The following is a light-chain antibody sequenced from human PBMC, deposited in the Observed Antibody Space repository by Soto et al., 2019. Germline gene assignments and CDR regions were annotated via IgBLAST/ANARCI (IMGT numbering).Light chain of an antibody. CDR2: DVS. Sequence: DIQMTQSPSILSASVGDRVTITCRASQNIGTWLAWYQQKPGRAPKLLIFDVSSLQSGVPSRFSGSGSGTEFTLTISSLQPYDSAICTCQHCAVYSWTFGQGTKVEIK. CDR3: QHCAVYSWT. V-gene: IGKV1-5*01. J-gene: IGKJ1*01. CDR1: QNIGTW.